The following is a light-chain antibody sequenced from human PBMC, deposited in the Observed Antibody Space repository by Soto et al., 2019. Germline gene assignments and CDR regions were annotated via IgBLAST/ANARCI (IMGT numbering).Light chain of an antibody. Sequence: IQMTQSPSTLSASVGDRVTITCRASQSIGKWLAWYQQRPGKAPKLLIYDASSLESGVPSRFSGSGSGTEFTLTISSLQPDDFATYYCQQYNNYQWTFGQGTKVDIK. CDR2: DAS. CDR1: QSIGKW. CDR3: QQYNNYQWT. V-gene: IGKV1-5*01. J-gene: IGKJ1*01.